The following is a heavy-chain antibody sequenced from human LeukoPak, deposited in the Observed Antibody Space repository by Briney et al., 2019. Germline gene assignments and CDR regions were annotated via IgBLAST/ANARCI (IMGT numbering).Heavy chain of an antibody. D-gene: IGHD3-22*01. CDR1: GFTFSSYS. V-gene: IGHV3-21*01. CDR2: ISSSSSYI. Sequence: GGSLRLSCAASGFTFSSYSMNWVRQAPGKGLEWVSSISSSSSYIYYADSVKGRFTISRDNAKNSLYLQMNSLRAEDTAVYYCVRDRRPIVAVTTGGYYFDYWGQGTLVTVSS. J-gene: IGHJ4*02. CDR3: VRDRRPIVAVTTGGYYFDY.